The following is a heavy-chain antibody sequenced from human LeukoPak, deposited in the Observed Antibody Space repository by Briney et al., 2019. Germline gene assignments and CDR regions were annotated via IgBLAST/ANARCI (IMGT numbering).Heavy chain of an antibody. Sequence: GGSLRLSCAASGFTFDDYAMHWVRQAPGKGLEWVSSISSSSSYIYYADSVKGRFTISRDNAKNSLYLQMNSLRAEDTAVYYCARGPHQYSSSPLDYWGQGTLVTVSS. CDR3: ARGPHQYSSSPLDY. CDR1: GFTFDDYA. V-gene: IGHV3-21*01. D-gene: IGHD6-13*01. CDR2: ISSSSSYI. J-gene: IGHJ4*02.